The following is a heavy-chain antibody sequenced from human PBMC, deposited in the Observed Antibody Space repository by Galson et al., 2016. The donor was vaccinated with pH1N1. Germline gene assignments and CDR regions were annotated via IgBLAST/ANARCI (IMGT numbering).Heavy chain of an antibody. Sequence: SLRLSCAASGFTFSSYAMHWVRQAPGKGLEWVAAILYDGRNKYYADSVKGRFTISRDNSKNTLYLEVTSLSVEDTAVYYCARRRDAKVLDEWGQGTLVIVSS. V-gene: IGHV3-30*04. J-gene: IGHJ4*02. CDR3: ARRRDAKVLDE. CDR1: GFTFSSYA. CDR2: ILYDGRNK.